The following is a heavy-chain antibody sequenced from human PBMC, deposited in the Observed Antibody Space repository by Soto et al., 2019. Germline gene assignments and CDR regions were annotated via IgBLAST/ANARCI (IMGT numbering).Heavy chain of an antibody. CDR3: ARATYGDLDFAEYFQH. Sequence: PGGSLRLSCAASGFTFSSYWMHWVRQAPGKGLVWVSRINSDGSSTSYADSVKGRFTISRDNAKNTLYLQMNSLRAEDTAVYYCARATYGDLDFAEYFQHWGQGTLVTVSS. V-gene: IGHV3-74*01. CDR2: INSDGSST. J-gene: IGHJ1*01. D-gene: IGHD4-17*01. CDR1: GFTFSSYW.